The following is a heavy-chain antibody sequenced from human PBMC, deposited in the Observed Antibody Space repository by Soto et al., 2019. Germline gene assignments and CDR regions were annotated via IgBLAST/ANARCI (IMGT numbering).Heavy chain of an antibody. V-gene: IGHV1-69*01. Sequence: ASVKVSCKASGGTFSSYAISWVRQAPGQGLEWMGGIIPIFGTANYAQKFQGRVTITADESTSTAYMELSSLRSEDTAVYYCTVEIRFLEWSDQNWFDPWGQGTLVTVSS. CDR2: IIPIFGTA. D-gene: IGHD3-3*01. CDR1: GGTFSSYA. J-gene: IGHJ5*02. CDR3: TVEIRFLEWSDQNWFDP.